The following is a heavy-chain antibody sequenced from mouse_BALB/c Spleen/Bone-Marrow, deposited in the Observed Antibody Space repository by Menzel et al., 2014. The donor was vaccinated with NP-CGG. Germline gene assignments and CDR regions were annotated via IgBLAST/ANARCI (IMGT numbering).Heavy chain of an antibody. D-gene: IGHD1-1*01. CDR1: GFTFSSFG. J-gene: IGHJ2*01. Sequence: EVKLVESGGGLVQPGGSRKLSCAASGFTFSSFGMHWVRQAPEKGLEWVAYISSGSSTVYYADKVMGRFTISRDNPKNTMFLQMNSLRSEDTAMYNYARSGSSSGYFDYWGQGTTLTVSS. CDR2: ISSGSSTV. V-gene: IGHV5-17*02. CDR3: ARSGSSSGYFDY.